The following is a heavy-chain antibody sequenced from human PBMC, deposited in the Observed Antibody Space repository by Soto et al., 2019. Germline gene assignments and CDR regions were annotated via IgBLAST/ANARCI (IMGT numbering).Heavy chain of an antibody. D-gene: IGHD6-19*01. CDR2: IIPIFGTA. Sequence: SVKVSCKASGGTFSSYAISWVRQAPGQGLEWMGGIIPIFGTANYAQKFQGRVTITADESTSTAYMELSSLRSEDTAVYYCARESQWLVRPGFYYYYGMDVWGQGTTVTSP. V-gene: IGHV1-69*13. CDR1: GGTFSSYA. J-gene: IGHJ6*02. CDR3: ARESQWLVRPGFYYYYGMDV.